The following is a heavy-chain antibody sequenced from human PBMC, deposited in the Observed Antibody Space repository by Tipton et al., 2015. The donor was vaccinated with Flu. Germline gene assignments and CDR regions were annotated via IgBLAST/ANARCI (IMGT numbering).Heavy chain of an antibody. Sequence: VQLVQSGGGLVQPGGSLRLSCAASGFTLSSYWMTWVRQAPGKGLEWAANIKQDGSEKYYVDSVKGRFTISRDNAKNSLYLQMHSLRVDDTAVYYCVRAIAAAGSRWGQGTLVTVSS. J-gene: IGHJ4*02. D-gene: IGHD6-13*01. CDR1: GFTLSSYW. V-gene: IGHV3-7*01. CDR2: IKQDGSEK. CDR3: VRAIAAAGSR.